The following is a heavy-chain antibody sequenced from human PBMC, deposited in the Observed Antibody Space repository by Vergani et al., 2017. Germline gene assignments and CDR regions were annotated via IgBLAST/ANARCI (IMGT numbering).Heavy chain of an antibody. J-gene: IGHJ4*02. CDR2: IRSKAYGGTT. CDR1: GFTFGDYA. V-gene: IGHV3-49*05. Sequence: EVQLVESGGGLVKPGRSLRLSCTASGFTFGDYAMSWFRQAPGKGLEWVGFIRSKAYGGTTDYAASVQGRFTISRDDSKSIAYLQMNSLKTDDTSVYYCTRDYMITFGGVIAPTGYWGQGTLVTVSS. CDR3: TRDYMITFGGVIAPTGY. D-gene: IGHD3-16*02.